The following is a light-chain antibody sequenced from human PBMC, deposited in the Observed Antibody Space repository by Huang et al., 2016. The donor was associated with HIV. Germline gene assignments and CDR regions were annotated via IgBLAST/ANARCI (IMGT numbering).Light chain of an antibody. J-gene: IGKJ3*01. CDR3: QQRSNWPPLLT. V-gene: IGKV3-11*01. CDR1: QSVGTY. CDR2: DAS. Sequence: ELVLTQSPATLSLSPGERASQSVGTYLAWYQQKPGQSPRLLIYDASNRATGIPARFSGRGSGTDFTLTISSLEPEDFAVYYCQQRSNWPPLLTFGPGTKVDIK.